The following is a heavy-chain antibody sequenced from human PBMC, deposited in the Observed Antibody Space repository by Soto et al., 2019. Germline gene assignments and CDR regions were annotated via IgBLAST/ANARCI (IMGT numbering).Heavy chain of an antibody. D-gene: IGHD3-22*01. CDR3: ARDKGTTYYYNSSEYSRFDY. CDR2: ISGGGSYT. V-gene: IGHV3-11*05. J-gene: IGHJ4*02. Sequence: LRLSCAASGFTFSDYYMSWIRQAPGKGLEWISYISGGGSYTNYADSVKGRFTISRDNAKDSLYLQMNSLRVEDTAVYFCARDKGTTYYYNSSEYSRFDYWGQGTPVTVSS. CDR1: GFTFSDYY.